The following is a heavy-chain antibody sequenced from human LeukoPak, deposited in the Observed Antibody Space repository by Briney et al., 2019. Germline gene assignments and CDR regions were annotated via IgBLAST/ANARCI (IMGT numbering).Heavy chain of an antibody. Sequence: GGSLRLSCAASGFTFTSYSMNWVRQAPGKGLMWVSRIEGDGNRITYADSVKGRFTISRDNARNTLYLQMNSLRAEDTAVYYCTRDWRNLGYDYWGQGTLVTVSS. CDR2: IEGDGNRI. V-gene: IGHV3-74*01. CDR1: GFTFTSYS. J-gene: IGHJ4*02. D-gene: IGHD5-12*01. CDR3: TRDWRNLGYDY.